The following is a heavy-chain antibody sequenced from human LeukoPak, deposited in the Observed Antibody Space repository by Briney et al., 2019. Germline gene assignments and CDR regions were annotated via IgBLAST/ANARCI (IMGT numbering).Heavy chain of an antibody. CDR2: IGSSGGHI. Sequence: GGSLRLSCSASGFTFSDYALSWVRQAPGKGLEWVSPIGSSGGHIYYADSVRGRFTISRDSSKSMLYLHINSLRAEDTALYYCAKVQKSGDYWDFFDYWGQGTLVTVSS. J-gene: IGHJ4*02. D-gene: IGHD1-26*01. V-gene: IGHV3-23*01. CDR1: GFTFSDYA. CDR3: AKVQKSGDYWDFFDY.